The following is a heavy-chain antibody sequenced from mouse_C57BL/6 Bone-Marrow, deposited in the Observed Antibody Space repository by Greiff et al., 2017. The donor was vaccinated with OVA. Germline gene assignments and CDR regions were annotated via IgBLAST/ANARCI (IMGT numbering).Heavy chain of an antibody. J-gene: IGHJ1*03. V-gene: IGHV5-12*01. CDR2: ISNGGGST. Sequence: EVQGVESGGGLVQPGGSLKLSCAASGFTFSDYYLYWVRQTPATRLEWVAYISNGGGSTYYPDTVQGRFTISRDNAKNTRYLQMSRLKSEDTAMYYCARGYYYGSSYWYFDVWGTGTTVTVSS. CDR1: GFTFSDYY. D-gene: IGHD1-1*01. CDR3: ARGYYYGSSYWYFDV.